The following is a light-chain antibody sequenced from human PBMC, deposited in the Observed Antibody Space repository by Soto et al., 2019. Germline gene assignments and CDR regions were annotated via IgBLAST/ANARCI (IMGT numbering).Light chain of an antibody. CDR2: DNN. V-gene: IGLV1-51*01. J-gene: IGLJ2*01. Sequence: QSVLTQPPSVSAAPGQKVTISCSGSSSNIGNNYVSWYQQLPGTAPKLLIYDNNTRPSGIPDRFSGSKSGTSATLGITGLQTGDEADYYCGTWDSSLSAVVFGGGTKLTAL. CDR3: GTWDSSLSAVV. CDR1: SSNIGNNY.